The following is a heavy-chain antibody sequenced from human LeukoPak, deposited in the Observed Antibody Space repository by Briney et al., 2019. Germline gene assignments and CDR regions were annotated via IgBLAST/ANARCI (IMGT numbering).Heavy chain of an antibody. CDR3: ARDDSATYYNLAY. D-gene: IGHD3-10*01. V-gene: IGHV3-33*01. J-gene: IGHJ4*02. CDR1: GFTFSNFG. Sequence: GGSLRLSCAASGFTFSNFGFHWVRQAPGKGLEWVAVIFYDGSRKFYADSVKGRFTISRDTSKNTLYLQLNSLGAEDTAVYYCARDDSATYYNLAYWGQGTPVTVSS. CDR2: IFYDGSRK.